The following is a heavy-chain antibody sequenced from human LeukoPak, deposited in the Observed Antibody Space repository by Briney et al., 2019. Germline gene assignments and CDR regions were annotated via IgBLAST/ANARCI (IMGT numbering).Heavy chain of an antibody. CDR2: IYYSGST. CDR3: AKEPLPIALYCSSTSCPLDY. D-gene: IGHD2-2*01. V-gene: IGHV4-59*12. Sequence: SETLSLTCTVSGGSISSYYWSWIRQPPGKGLEWIGYIYYSGSTNYNPSLKSRVTISVDTSKNQFSLKLSSVTAADTAVYYCAKEPLPIALYCSSTSCPLDYWGQGTLVTVSS. J-gene: IGHJ4*02. CDR1: GGSISSYY.